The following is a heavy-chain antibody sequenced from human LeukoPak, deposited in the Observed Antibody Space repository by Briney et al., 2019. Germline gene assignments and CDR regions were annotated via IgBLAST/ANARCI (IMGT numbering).Heavy chain of an antibody. J-gene: IGHJ4*02. D-gene: IGHD1/OR15-1a*01. CDR3: ARELWRNKEDTWSGYFDC. CDR2: IRQDGSAK. V-gene: IGHV3-7*01. Sequence: PGGSLRLSCAASGFTLGDYWMGWVRQAPGKGLEWVADIRQDGSAKYYVDSVKGRFTISRDNAENSLFLQMHSLRVEDTALYYCARELWRNKEDTWSGYFDCGGQGTLVTVTS. CDR1: GFTLGDYW.